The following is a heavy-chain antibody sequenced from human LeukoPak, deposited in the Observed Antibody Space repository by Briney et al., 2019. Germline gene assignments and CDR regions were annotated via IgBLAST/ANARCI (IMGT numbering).Heavy chain of an antibody. CDR1: GFTFSSYS. J-gene: IGHJ4*02. D-gene: IGHD3-22*01. V-gene: IGHV3-48*01. CDR3: ARDEYYYDSSGYYSQGCDY. CDR2: ISSSSSTI. Sequence: PGGSLRLSCAASGFTFSSYSMNWVRQAPGKGLEWVSYISSSSSTIYYADSVKGRFTISRDNAKNSLYLQMNSLRAEDTAVYYCARDEYYYDSSGYYSQGCDYRGQGTLVTVSS.